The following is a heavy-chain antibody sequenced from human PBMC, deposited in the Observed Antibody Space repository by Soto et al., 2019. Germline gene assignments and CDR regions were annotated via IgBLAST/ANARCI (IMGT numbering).Heavy chain of an antibody. CDR2: LYYTGTT. Sequence: QVQLQESGPGLVKPSETLSLTCTVSGDSVSSGSYYWTWIRQPPGKGLEWIGYLYYTGTTNYNPSIKSRVTMSLDTSSTQFSLRLSSVTAADTAVYFCARTFCSTTSCQAHGMDVWGQGTSVTVSS. CDR1: GDSVSSGSYY. V-gene: IGHV4-61*01. J-gene: IGHJ6*02. D-gene: IGHD2-2*01. CDR3: ARTFCSTTSCQAHGMDV.